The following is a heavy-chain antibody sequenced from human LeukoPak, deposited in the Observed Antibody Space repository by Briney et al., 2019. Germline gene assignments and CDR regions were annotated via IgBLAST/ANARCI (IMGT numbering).Heavy chain of an antibody. Sequence: AASVKVSCKASGYTFTSYAMHWVRQAPGQRLEWMGWINASNGNTKYSQKFQGRVTITRDTSASTAYMELSSLRSEDTAVYYCIAAAGTYGFDYWGQGTLVTVSS. CDR2: INASNGNT. CDR3: IAAAGTYGFDY. V-gene: IGHV1-3*01. J-gene: IGHJ4*02. D-gene: IGHD6-13*01. CDR1: GYTFTSYA.